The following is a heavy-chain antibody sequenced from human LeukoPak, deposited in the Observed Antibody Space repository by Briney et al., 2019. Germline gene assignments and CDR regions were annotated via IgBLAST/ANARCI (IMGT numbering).Heavy chain of an antibody. D-gene: IGHD4-23*01. V-gene: IGHV4-59*01. J-gene: IGHJ5*02. CDR3: ARDAPLNGGNRAGAWFDP. CDR1: GDSFSSFY. CDR2: VYYTGST. Sequence: SETLSLTCTVSGDSFSSFYWSWIRQPPGKGLEWIGYVYYTGSTNYNPSLESRVTISIDTSKNQFSLKLSSVTAADTAVYYCARDAPLNGGNRAGAWFDPWGQGTLVTVSS.